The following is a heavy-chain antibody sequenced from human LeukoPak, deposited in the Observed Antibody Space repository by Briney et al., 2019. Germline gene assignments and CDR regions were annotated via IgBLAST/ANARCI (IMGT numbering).Heavy chain of an antibody. Sequence: PSETLSLTCADSGYSISSGYYWGWIRQPPGKGLEWIGSIYHSGSTYYNPSLKSRVTISVDTSKNQFSLKLSSVTAADTAVYYCARDYGDYGAPFDYWGQGTLVTVSS. CDR2: IYHSGST. CDR1: GYSISSGYY. V-gene: IGHV4-38-2*02. D-gene: IGHD4-17*01. CDR3: ARDYGDYGAPFDY. J-gene: IGHJ4*02.